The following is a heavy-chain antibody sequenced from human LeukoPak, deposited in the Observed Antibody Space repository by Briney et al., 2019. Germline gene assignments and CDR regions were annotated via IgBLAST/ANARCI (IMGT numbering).Heavy chain of an antibody. CDR2: IYYSGNT. Sequence: SETLSLTCTVSGGSISSHYWGWIRQPPGKGLEWIGYIYYSGNTNYNSSLKSRVTISVDTSKNQFSLKLSSVTAADTAVYYCARGGRYCSGGSCYSWFDPWGQGTLVTVSS. CDR1: GGSISSHY. CDR3: ARGGRYCSGGSCYSWFDP. D-gene: IGHD2-15*01. J-gene: IGHJ5*02. V-gene: IGHV4-59*11.